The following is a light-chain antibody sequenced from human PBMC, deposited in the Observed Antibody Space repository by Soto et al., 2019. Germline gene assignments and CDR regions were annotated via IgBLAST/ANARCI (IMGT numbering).Light chain of an antibody. J-gene: IGLJ1*01. V-gene: IGLV2-14*01. Sequence: QSVLTQPASVSGSPGQSITISCAGTSSDFGGYNYVSWYQQHPGIVPNVMNYDVSNRPSGVSNRFSASKSGNTASLTISGLQAEDEADYYCSSYTSSSTLYVFGSGTKVTVL. CDR3: SSYTSSSTLYV. CDR1: SSDFGGYNY. CDR2: DVS.